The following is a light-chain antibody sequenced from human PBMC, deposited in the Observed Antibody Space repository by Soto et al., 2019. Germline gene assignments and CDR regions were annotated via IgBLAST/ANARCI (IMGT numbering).Light chain of an antibody. CDR1: SSDVGGYNY. Sequence: QSALTQPASVSGSPGQSITISCTGTSSDVGGYNYVSWYQQHPGKATKLMIYDVSNRPSGVSNRFSGSKSGNTASLTISGLQSEDEADYYCSSYTSSSSYVFGTATKVTVL. J-gene: IGLJ1*01. CDR2: DVS. CDR3: SSYTSSSSYV. V-gene: IGLV2-14*01.